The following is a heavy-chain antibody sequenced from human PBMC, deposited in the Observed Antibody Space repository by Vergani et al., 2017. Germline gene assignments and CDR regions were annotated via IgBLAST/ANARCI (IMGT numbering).Heavy chain of an antibody. J-gene: IGHJ6*04. CDR1: GFTFSSYA. CDR3: AKGVSSSSTSCYEGRGYYYGMGV. V-gene: IGHV3-23*01. D-gene: IGHD2-2*01. CDR2: ISGSGGNT. Sequence: EVQLLESGGGLVQPGGSLRLSCAASGFTFSSYAMSWVRQVPGKGLEWVSGISGSGGNTYYANSVKGRFTISRDNSKNTLYLQMNSLRADDTAVYYCAKGVSSSSTSCYEGRGYYYGMGVWGRETTVTFSS.